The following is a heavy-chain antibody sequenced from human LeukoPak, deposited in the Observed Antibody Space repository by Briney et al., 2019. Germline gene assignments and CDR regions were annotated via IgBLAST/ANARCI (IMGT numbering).Heavy chain of an antibody. D-gene: IGHD2-15*01. CDR2: ISGSGDRT. J-gene: IGHJ4*02. CDR3: ASRDPCSGGTCYALGY. Sequence: GGPLRLSCVASGFTFSNHGMHWVRQAPGEGPEWVSAISGSGDRTYYTDSVKGRFTISRDNSKNMLYLQLNSLRAEDTAVYYCASRDPCSGGTCYALGYWGQGSLVTVSS. V-gene: IGHV3-23*01. CDR1: GFTFSNHG.